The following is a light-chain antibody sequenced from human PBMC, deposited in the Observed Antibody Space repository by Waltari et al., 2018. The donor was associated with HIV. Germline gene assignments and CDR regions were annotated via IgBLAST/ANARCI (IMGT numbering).Light chain of an antibody. V-gene: IGLV2-14*03. CDR1: SSDVGGYNY. CDR2: DVS. CDR3: SSYTSSSTILV. J-gene: IGLJ2*01. Sequence: QPASVSGSPGQSITISCTGTSSDVGGYNYVSWYQQHPGKAPKLMIYDVSNRPSGVSNRFSGSKSGNTASLTISGLQAEDEADYYCSSYTSSSTILVFGGGTKLTVL.